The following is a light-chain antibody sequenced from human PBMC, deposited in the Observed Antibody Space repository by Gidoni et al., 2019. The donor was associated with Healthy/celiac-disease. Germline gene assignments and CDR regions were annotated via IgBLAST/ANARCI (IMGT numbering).Light chain of an antibody. CDR3: QQSYSTPWT. CDR1: QSISSY. V-gene: IGKV1-39*01. CDR2: AAS. J-gene: IGKJ1*01. Sequence: DIQMTQSPSSLSASVGDRVTITCRASQSISSYLNWYQQKPGKAPKLLIYAASSLQRGVPSRFRGSGSGTDFTLTISSLQPEDFATYYCQQSYSTPWTFXXXTKVEIK.